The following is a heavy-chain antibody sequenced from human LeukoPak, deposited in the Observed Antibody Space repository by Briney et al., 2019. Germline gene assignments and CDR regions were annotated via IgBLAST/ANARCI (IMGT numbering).Heavy chain of an antibody. CDR3: AKDQTYYYDISGYYYPHNYFDS. D-gene: IGHD3-22*01. Sequence: GGSLRLSCAASGFTVSSNYMSWVRQAPGKGLEWVSVIYSGGSTYFADSVKGRFTISRDNSKNTLYLQMNSLRAEDTAVYYCAKDQTYYYDISGYYYPHNYFDSWGQGTLVTVSS. CDR1: GFTVSSNY. J-gene: IGHJ4*02. V-gene: IGHV3-53*01. CDR2: IYSGGST.